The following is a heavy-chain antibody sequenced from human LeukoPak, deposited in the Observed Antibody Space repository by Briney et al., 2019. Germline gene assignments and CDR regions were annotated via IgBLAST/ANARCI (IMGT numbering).Heavy chain of an antibody. CDR2: LTTNSGGT. CDR1: GYTFTGYY. V-gene: IGHV1-2*02. D-gene: IGHD5-12*01. J-gene: IGHJ5*02. CDR3: ARAATWNWFDP. Sequence: ASVKVSCKASGYTFTGYYMHWGRQSPGQGLEWMGWLTTNSGGTNYAQKFQGRVTMTRDTSISTAYMELRSLRSDDTAVYYCARAATWNWFDPWGQGTLVTVSS.